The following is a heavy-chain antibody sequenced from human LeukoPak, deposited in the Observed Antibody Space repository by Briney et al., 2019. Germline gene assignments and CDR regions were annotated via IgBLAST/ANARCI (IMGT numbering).Heavy chain of an antibody. Sequence: PSETLSLTCTVSGGSLSSSSYYWGWIRQPPGKGLEWIGNIYYSGSTYYNPSLKSRVTISVDTSKNQFSLKLSSVTAADTAVYYCARRCYYDGSGYYSYWGQGTLVTVSS. D-gene: IGHD3-22*01. V-gene: IGHV4-39*01. J-gene: IGHJ4*02. CDR2: IYYSGST. CDR3: ARRCYYDGSGYYSY. CDR1: GGSLSSSSYY.